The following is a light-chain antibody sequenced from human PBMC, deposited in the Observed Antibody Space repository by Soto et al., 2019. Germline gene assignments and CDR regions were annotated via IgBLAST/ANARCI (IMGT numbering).Light chain of an antibody. CDR1: QSISSW. J-gene: IGKJ5*01. V-gene: IGKV1-5*01. CDR2: DAS. Sequence: DIQMTQSPSTLSASVGDRVTIPFRASQSISSWLAWYQQKPGKAPKLLIYDASSLESGVPSRFSGSGSGTEFTLTISSLQPDDFATYYCQQYNSYSTFGQGTRLEIK. CDR3: QQYNSYST.